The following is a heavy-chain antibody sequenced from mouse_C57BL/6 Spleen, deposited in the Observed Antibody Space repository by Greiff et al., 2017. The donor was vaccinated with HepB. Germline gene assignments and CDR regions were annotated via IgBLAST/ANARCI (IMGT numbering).Heavy chain of an antibody. CDR1: GFTFSSYA. CDR3: ARDQPGRD. Sequence: DVHLVESGGGLVKPGGSLKLSCAASGFTFSSYAMSWVRQTPEKRLEWVATISDGGSYTYYPDNVKGRFTISRDNAKNNLYLQMSHLKSEDTAMYYCARDQPGRDWGQGTLVTVSA. CDR2: ISDGGSYT. J-gene: IGHJ3*01. D-gene: IGHD3-1*01. V-gene: IGHV5-4*01.